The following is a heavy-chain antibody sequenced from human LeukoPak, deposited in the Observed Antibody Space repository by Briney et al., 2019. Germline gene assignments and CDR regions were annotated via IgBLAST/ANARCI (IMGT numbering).Heavy chain of an antibody. CDR1: GGSFSTYA. CDR3: ARDRGGGFDLAFFDH. D-gene: IGHD5-12*01. CDR2: LIPVLGMS. V-gene: IGHV1-69*04. Sequence: SVTVSFKSSGGSFSTYAVNWVRQAPGQGLEWMGRLIPVLGMSHYAPGFQGRVTLTADRSTNTAYMELDRLTSDDTAVYFCARDRGGGFDLAFFDHWGQGTLVTVSS. J-gene: IGHJ4*02.